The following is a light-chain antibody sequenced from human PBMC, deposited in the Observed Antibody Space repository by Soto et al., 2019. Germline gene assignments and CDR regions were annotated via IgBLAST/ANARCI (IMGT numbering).Light chain of an antibody. CDR2: TAS. CDR1: QGISSW. CDR3: QQLNSYTRGT. Sequence: DIQMTQSPSSVSASVGDIVTINFRASQGISSWLAWYQQKPGKAPKLLIYTASSLQSGVPPRFSGSGSGTDFTLTISSLQPEDFATYYCQQLNSYTRGTFGPGTKVDIK. V-gene: IGKV1-12*01. J-gene: IGKJ3*01.